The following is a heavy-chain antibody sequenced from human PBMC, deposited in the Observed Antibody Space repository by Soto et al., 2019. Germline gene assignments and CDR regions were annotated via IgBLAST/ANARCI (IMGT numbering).Heavy chain of an antibody. J-gene: IGHJ4*02. CDR3: AKDEPDFWSGYDYFDY. Sequence: GSLRLSCAASGFTFSSYAMSWVRQAPGKGLEWVSAISGSGGSTYYADSVKGRFTISRDNSKSTLYLQMNSLRAEDTAVYYCAKDEPDFWSGYDYFDYWGQGTLVTVSS. CDR1: GFTFSSYA. V-gene: IGHV3-23*01. D-gene: IGHD3-3*01. CDR2: ISGSGGST.